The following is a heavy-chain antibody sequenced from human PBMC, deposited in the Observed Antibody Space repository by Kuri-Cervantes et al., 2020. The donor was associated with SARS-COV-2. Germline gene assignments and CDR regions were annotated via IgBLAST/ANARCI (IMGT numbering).Heavy chain of an antibody. CDR3: VRDDSHTYYAGGGSGNYYGMDV. D-gene: IGHD3-22*01. V-gene: IGHV1-69*13. CDR1: GGTFSSYA. CDR2: IVPIFDIT. Sequence: ASVKVSCKASGGTFSSYAISWVRQTPGQGLEWMGGIVPIFDITSYAQKFQGRVTITADESTSTVHMELSSLTSEDTAVYYCVRDDSHTYYAGGGSGNYYGMDVWGQGTTVTVSS. J-gene: IGHJ6*02.